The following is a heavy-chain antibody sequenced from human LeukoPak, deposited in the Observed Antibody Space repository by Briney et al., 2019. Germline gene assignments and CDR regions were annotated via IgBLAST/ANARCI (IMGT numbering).Heavy chain of an antibody. V-gene: IGHV3-30*02. CDR2: IRYDGSNK. CDR3: AKGMAGRYCSSTSCYLDY. Sequence: GGSLRLSCAASGFTFSSYGMHWVRQAPGKGLEWVAFIRYDGSNKYYADSVKGRFTISRDNSKNTLYLQMNSLRAEDTAVYYCAKGMAGRYCSSTSCYLDYWGQGTLVTVSS. CDR1: GFTFSSYG. D-gene: IGHD2-2*01. J-gene: IGHJ4*02.